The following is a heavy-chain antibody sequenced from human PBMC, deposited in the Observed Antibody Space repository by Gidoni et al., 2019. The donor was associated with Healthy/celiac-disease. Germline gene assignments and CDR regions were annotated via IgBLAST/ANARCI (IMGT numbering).Heavy chain of an antibody. CDR2: ISGSGGST. CDR1: GFTFSSYA. Sequence: EVQLLESGGGLVQPGGSLRLSCAASGFTFSSYAMSWVRQAPGKGLEWVSAISGSGGSTYYADSVKGRFTISRDNSKNTLYLQMNRLRAEDTAVYYCAKISEDYGGNYGSLSWGQGTLVTVSS. V-gene: IGHV3-23*01. D-gene: IGHD4-17*01. J-gene: IGHJ4*02. CDR3: AKISEDYGGNYGSLS.